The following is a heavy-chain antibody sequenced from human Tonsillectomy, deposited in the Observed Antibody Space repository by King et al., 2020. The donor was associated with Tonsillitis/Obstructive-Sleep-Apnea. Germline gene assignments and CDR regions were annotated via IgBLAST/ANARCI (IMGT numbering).Heavy chain of an antibody. D-gene: IGHD2-21*01. CDR1: GFTFSTYA. V-gene: IGHV3-23*04. CDR2: ISGSGDST. CDR3: AKGLPRKFSFIGVVTPLSDY. Sequence: VQLVESGGGLVQPGGSLRLSCAASGFTFSTYAMSWVRQAPGKGLEWVSAISGSGDSTYYADSVKGRFTISRDNSKNTLYLQMNSLRAQDTAVYYCAKGLPRKFSFIGVVTPLSDYWGQGTLVTVSS. J-gene: IGHJ4*02.